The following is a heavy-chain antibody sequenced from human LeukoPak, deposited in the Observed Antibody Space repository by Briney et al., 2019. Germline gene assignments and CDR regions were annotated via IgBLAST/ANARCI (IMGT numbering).Heavy chain of an antibody. D-gene: IGHD3-10*01. Sequence: SETLSLTCAVYGGSFSGYYWSWIRQPPGKGLEWIGEINHSGSTNYNPSLKSRVTISVDTSKYQFSLKLSSVTAADTAVYYCAREANYYGSGSSSGFGPWGQGTLVTVSS. CDR1: GGSFSGYY. CDR3: AREANYYGSGSSSGFGP. CDR2: INHSGST. J-gene: IGHJ5*02. V-gene: IGHV4-34*01.